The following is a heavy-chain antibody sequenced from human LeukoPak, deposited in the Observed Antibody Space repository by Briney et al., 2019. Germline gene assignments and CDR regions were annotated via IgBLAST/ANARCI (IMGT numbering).Heavy chain of an antibody. CDR2: IYYSGST. D-gene: IGHD1-26*01. J-gene: IGHJ4*02. V-gene: IGHV4-59*01. Sequence: SETLSLTCTVSGGSISSYYWSWIRQPPGKGLEWIGYIYYSGSTNYNPSLKSRVTISVDTSKNPFSLKLSSVTAADTAVYYCARDVGATGGVDYWGQGTLVTVSS. CDR1: GGSISSYY. CDR3: ARDVGATGGVDY.